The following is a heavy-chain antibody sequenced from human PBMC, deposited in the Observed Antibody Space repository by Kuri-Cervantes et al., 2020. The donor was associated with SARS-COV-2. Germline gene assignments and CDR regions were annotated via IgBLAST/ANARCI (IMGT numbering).Heavy chain of an antibody. CDR3: ARSSNHDAFDI. J-gene: IGHJ3*02. Sequence: GSLRLSCTVSGGSISSGDYYWGWIRQPPGKGLEWIGSIYYSGSTYYNPSLKSRVTISVDTSKNQFSLKLSSVTAADTAVYHCARSSNHDAFDIWGQGTMVTVSS. V-gene: IGHV4-39*01. CDR1: GGSISSGDYY. CDR2: IYYSGST. D-gene: IGHD3-10*01.